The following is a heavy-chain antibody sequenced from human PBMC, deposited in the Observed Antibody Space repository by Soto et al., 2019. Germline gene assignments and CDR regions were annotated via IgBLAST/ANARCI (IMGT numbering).Heavy chain of an antibody. CDR1: GFTFSDFG. D-gene: IGHD2-8*01. J-gene: IGHJ4*02. CDR3: ATDKYGVSSHY. Sequence: EVHLVESGGDLVQPGGSLRLSCAASGFTFSDFGMNWVRQAPGKGLEWVSYINIGRSSIYYADSVRGRFTISRDDAENSLHLQMNSLRDEDTAVYYCATDKYGVSSHYWGQGTLVIVSS. V-gene: IGHV3-48*02. CDR2: INIGRSSI.